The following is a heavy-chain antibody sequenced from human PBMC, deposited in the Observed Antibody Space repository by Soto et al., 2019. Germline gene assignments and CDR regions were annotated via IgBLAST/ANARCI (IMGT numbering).Heavy chain of an antibody. CDR3: ARLRQYCSRTNCYQAP. CDR2: IHHGGNI. CDR1: GDSIISTNW. J-gene: IGHJ5*02. V-gene: IGHV4-4*02. Sequence: SETLSLTCAVSGDSIISTNWWHWVRQSPDKGLEWIGEIHHGGNINYNPSLKSRVTISMDKSKNQFSLKLNSVTAADTAVYYCARLRQYCSRTNCYQAPWGPGTLLTVSS. D-gene: IGHD2-2*01.